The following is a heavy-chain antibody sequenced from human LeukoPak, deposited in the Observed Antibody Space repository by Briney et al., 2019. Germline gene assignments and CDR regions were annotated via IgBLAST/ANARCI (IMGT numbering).Heavy chain of an antibody. V-gene: IGHV3-23*01. D-gene: IGHD6-19*01. J-gene: IGHJ5*02. CDR1: GFTFSNYA. CDR3: AKDLEQSYSGWSTSYDA. CDR2: ISSGAGTT. Sequence: GGSLRLSCAPSGFTFSNYAMSWVRQVPGKRLEWVSAISSGAGTTGYADSVKGRFTISRDNSKSTIYLQMNSLRAEDTAVYYCAKDLEQSYSGWSTSYDAWGKGTLVTVSS.